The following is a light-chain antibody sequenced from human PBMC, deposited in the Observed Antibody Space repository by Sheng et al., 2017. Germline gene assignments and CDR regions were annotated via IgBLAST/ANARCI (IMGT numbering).Light chain of an antibody. Sequence: EIVLAQSPGTLSLSPGERATLSCRASQSVRSTFLAWFQQKPGQAPRVLIYGASTRASGIPARFSGSGSGTEFTLTITSLQSEDFAVYYCQQYHNWPPWTFGQGTKVDIK. CDR1: QSVRST. J-gene: IGKJ1*01. CDR2: GAS. V-gene: IGKV3-15*01. CDR3: QQYHNWPPWT.